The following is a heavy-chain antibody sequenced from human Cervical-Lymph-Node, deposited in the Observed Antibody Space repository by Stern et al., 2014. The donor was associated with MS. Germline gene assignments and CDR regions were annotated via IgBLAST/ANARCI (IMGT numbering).Heavy chain of an antibody. CDR1: GYTFTNFY. Sequence: QVQLVQSGAEVKKPGASVKVSCKASGYTFTNFYLHWVRQAPGQGLEWMGRINPNSGDSNFAQRFQGRFTLTRDTSINTAYMELRRLRYDDTAVYYCARFFVYGMDVWGQGTTVTVSS. J-gene: IGHJ6*02. CDR3: ARFFVYGMDV. V-gene: IGHV1-2*06. CDR2: INPNSGDS.